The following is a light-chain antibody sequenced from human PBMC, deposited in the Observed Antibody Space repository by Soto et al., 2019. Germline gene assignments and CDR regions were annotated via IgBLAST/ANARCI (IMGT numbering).Light chain of an antibody. J-gene: IGLJ2*01. CDR3: LLCYSGGRRV. Sequence: QAVVTQEPSLTVSPGGTGTLTCGSSTGAVANNHYPYWFQQKPGLAPRTLIYDTSTKHSWTPARLSGSLLGGKAALTLSGAQPEDEAEYYCLLCYSGGRRVFGGGTKLTVL. CDR1: TGAVANNHY. V-gene: IGLV7-46*01. CDR2: DTS.